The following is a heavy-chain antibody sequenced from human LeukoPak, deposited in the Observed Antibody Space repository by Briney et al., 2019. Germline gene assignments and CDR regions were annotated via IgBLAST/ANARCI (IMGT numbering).Heavy chain of an antibody. Sequence: GGSLRLSCAASGFTFSSYAMHWVRQAPGKGLEWVAVISYDGSNKYYADSVKGRFTISRDNSKNTLYLQMNSLRAEDTAVYYCESIYSSGWYADYWGQGTLVTVSS. D-gene: IGHD6-19*01. V-gene: IGHV3-30-3*01. CDR1: GFTFSSYA. J-gene: IGHJ4*02. CDR2: ISYDGSNK. CDR3: ESIYSSGWYADY.